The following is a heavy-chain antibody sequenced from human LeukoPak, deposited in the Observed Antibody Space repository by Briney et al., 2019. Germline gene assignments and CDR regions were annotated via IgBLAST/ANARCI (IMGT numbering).Heavy chain of an antibody. CDR3: AKDFYDSSGYYPEEAFDI. CDR2: IRYDGSNK. Sequence: PGGSLRLPCAASGFTFSSYGMHWVRQAPGKGLEWVAFIRYDGSNKYYADSVKGRFTISRDNSKNTLYLQMNSLRAEDTAVYYCAKDFYDSSGYYPEEAFDIWGQGTMVTVSS. J-gene: IGHJ3*02. V-gene: IGHV3-30*02. D-gene: IGHD3-22*01. CDR1: GFTFSSYG.